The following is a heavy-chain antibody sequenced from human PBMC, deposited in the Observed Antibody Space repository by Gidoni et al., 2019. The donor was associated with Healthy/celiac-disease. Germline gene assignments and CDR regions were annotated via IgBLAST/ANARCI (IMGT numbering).Heavy chain of an antibody. Sequence: EVQLVESGGGLVQPGRSLRLYCAASGFTFDDYAMHWVRQAPGKGLEWVSGISWNSGSIGYADSVKGRFTISRANAKNSLYLQMNSLRAEDTALYYCAKDRDCSSTSCGSGGMDVWGQGTTVTVSS. CDR2: ISWNSGSI. CDR3: AKDRDCSSTSCGSGGMDV. J-gene: IGHJ6*02. D-gene: IGHD2-2*01. CDR1: GFTFDDYA. V-gene: IGHV3-9*01.